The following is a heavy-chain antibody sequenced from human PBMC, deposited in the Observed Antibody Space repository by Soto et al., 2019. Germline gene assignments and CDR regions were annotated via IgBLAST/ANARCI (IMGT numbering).Heavy chain of an antibody. CDR1: GYTFTSYG. CDR3: AGEPYQLLSGNWFDP. V-gene: IGHV1-18*01. Sequence: ASVKVSCKASGYTFTSYGISWVRQAPGQGLEWMGWISAYNGNTNYAQKLQGRVTMTSDTSTSTAYMELRSLRSDDTAVYYCAGEPYQLLSGNWFDPWGQGTLVTVSS. CDR2: ISAYNGNT. D-gene: IGHD2-2*01. J-gene: IGHJ5*02.